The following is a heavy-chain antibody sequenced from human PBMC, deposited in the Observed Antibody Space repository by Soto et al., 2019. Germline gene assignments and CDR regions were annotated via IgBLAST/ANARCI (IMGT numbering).Heavy chain of an antibody. D-gene: IGHD3-3*01. V-gene: IGHV2-5*02. Sequence: SGPTLVNPTQTLTLTCSFSGFSFRTSGVGVGWIRQPPGKALEWLALIYWDDDRRYSPSLKDRLTITKDTSKSQVVLTSTNVDTADTGTYYCAQRRGGYGVVTTFKHWGQGIPVTVSS. CDR2: IYWDDDR. CDR3: AQRRGGYGVVTTFKH. CDR1: GFSFRTSGVG. J-gene: IGHJ1*01.